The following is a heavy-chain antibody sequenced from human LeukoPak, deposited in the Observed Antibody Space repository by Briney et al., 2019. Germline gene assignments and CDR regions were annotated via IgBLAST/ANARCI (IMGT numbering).Heavy chain of an antibody. J-gene: IGHJ3*02. V-gene: IGHV4-39*07. CDR3: ARDIDYYDSSGYPRRGAFDI. CDR1: GGSISSSSYY. Sequence: SETLSLTCTVSGGSISSSSYYWGWIRQPPGKGLEWIGSIYYSGSTNYNPSLKSRVTISVDKSKNQFSLKLSSVTAADTAVYYCARDIDYYDSSGYPRRGAFDIWGQGTMVTVSS. D-gene: IGHD3-22*01. CDR2: IYYSGST.